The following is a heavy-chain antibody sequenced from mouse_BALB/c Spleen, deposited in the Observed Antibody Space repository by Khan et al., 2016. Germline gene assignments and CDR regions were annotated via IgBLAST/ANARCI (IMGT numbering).Heavy chain of an antibody. J-gene: IGHJ1*01. Sequence: EVELVESGGGLVQPGGSLRLSCTTSGFIFTDYYMSWVRQPPGEALEWLGFVRNKANGYTTEYSASVKGRFTISRDNSQSILYLQMNTLRAEDSATYYCARDLNDGYYWYVDVWGAGTAVTVSS. D-gene: IGHD2-3*01. CDR1: GFIFTDYY. CDR3: ARDLNDGYYWYVDV. V-gene: IGHV7-3*02. CDR2: VRNKANGYTT.